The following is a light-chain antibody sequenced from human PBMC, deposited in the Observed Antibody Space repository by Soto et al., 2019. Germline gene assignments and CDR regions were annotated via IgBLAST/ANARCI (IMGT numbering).Light chain of an antibody. Sequence: EIVLTQSPATLSLSPGERATLSCRASQSVSSYLAWYQQKPGQAPRLLIYDASNRATGIPARFSGSGSGTXXXLTXSSLEPEDFAVYYCQQRSNWLTFGGGTKVEIK. V-gene: IGKV3-11*01. CDR3: QQRSNWLT. CDR1: QSVSSY. CDR2: DAS. J-gene: IGKJ4*01.